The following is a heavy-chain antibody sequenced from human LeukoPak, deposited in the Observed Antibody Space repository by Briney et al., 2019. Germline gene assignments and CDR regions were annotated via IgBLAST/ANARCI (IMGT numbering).Heavy chain of an antibody. Sequence: PSETLSLTCAVYGGSFSGYYWSWIRQPPGKGLEWIGEINHSGSTNYNPSLKSRVTISVDTSKNQFSLKLSSVTAADTAVYYCARGDYSQRRRSSCSSTSCYAGFDYWGQGTLVTVSS. J-gene: IGHJ4*02. D-gene: IGHD2-2*01. CDR3: ARGDYSQRRRSSCSSTSCYAGFDY. V-gene: IGHV4-34*01. CDR1: GGSFSGYY. CDR2: INHSGST.